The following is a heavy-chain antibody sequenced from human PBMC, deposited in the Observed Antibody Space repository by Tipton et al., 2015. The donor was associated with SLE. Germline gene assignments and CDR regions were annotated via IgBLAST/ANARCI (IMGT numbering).Heavy chain of an antibody. CDR1: GGSISSFH. J-gene: IGHJ4*02. CDR3: ARGGSTALYHFDS. Sequence: TLSLTCTVSGGSISSFHWNWIRQPAGKGLEWIGRIYTSGSSNYNPSLRSRITMSVDTSKNHFSLKLNSVTAADTAAYYCARGGSTALYHFDSWGQGALVTVSS. CDR2: IYTSGSS. D-gene: IGHD6-13*01. V-gene: IGHV4-4*07.